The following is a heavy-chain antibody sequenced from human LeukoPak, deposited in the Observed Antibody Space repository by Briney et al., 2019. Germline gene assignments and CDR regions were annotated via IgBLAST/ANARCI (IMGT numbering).Heavy chain of an antibody. CDR3: ARGGITIFGVAIPNFDY. CDR2: IRQDGSEK. CDR1: GFTFSSYW. V-gene: IGHV3-7*03. J-gene: IGHJ4*02. Sequence: GGSLRLSCAAAGFTFSSYWMSWVRQAPGKGLEWVANIRQDGSEKQYVDSMKGRFTISRDNAKNSLYLQMNSLRAEDTALYYCARGGITIFGVAIPNFDYWGQGTLVTVSS. D-gene: IGHD3-3*01.